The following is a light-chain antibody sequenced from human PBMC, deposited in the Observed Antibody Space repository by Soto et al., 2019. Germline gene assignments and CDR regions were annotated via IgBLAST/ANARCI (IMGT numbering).Light chain of an antibody. CDR3: QQYNNWWT. J-gene: IGKJ1*01. CDR1: QSVSSN. CDR2: GAS. V-gene: IGKV3-15*01. Sequence: EILMTQSPATLSVSPGERATLSCRASQSVSSNLAWYQQKPGQAPRLLIYGASTRATGIPARFSGSGSGTEFTLTISSLQSEDSAVYYCQQYNNWWTFGQGTKVEIK.